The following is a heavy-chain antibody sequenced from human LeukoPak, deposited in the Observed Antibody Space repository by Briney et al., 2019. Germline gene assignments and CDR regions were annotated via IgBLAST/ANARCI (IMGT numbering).Heavy chain of an antibody. Sequence: SETLSLTCTVSGGSISSYYWSWIRQPPGKGLEWIGYIYYSGSTNYNPSLKSRVTISVDTSKNQFSLTLSSVTAADTAVYYCARGSGGGDWLGWFDPWGQGTLVTVSS. V-gene: IGHV4-59*01. CDR2: IYYSGST. CDR1: GGSISSYY. J-gene: IGHJ5*02. CDR3: ARGSGGGDWLGWFDP. D-gene: IGHD2-21*01.